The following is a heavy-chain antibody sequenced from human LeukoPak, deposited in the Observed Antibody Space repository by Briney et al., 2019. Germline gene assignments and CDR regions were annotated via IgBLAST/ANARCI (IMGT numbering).Heavy chain of an antibody. CDR3: ARAEYSDAFDI. J-gene: IGHJ3*02. CDR1: GGSISSGGYS. CDR2: IYHSGST. D-gene: IGHD6-6*01. Sequence: PSETLSLTCAVSGGSISSGGYSWSWIRQPPGKGLEWIGYIYHSGSTYYNPSLKSRVTISVDRSKNQFSLKLSSVTAAGTAVYYCARAEYSDAFDIWGQGTMVTVSS. V-gene: IGHV4-30-2*01.